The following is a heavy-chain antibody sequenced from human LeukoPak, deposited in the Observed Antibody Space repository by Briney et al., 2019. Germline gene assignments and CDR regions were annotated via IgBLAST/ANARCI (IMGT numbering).Heavy chain of an antibody. CDR1: GDSVTTYY. CDR2: ISSSEGT. V-gene: IGHV4-59*02. CDR3: AGVRSYYGSVTGKSYSLDY. D-gene: IGHD3-10*01. Sequence: PSETLSLTCTVSGDSVTTYYWSWIRQPPGKGLEWIGFISSSEGTYYNLSLKSRATILLDPSRNQFSLKMKFVTAADTAVYYCAGVRSYYGSVTGKSYSLDYWGQGTLVTVSS. J-gene: IGHJ4*02.